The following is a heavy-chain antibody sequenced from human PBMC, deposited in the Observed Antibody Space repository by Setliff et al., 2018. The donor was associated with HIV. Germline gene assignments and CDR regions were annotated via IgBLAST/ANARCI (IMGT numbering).Heavy chain of an antibody. D-gene: IGHD3-10*01. Sequence: SETLSLTCSISGGSISNYYWVWIRQSPGKGLEWIGHIHYGGGTYCNPSLESRVSISRDTSKNQFSLNLRDVTAGDTALYYCARAVIRREDRGMWTKLWSAPNHMDVWGKGITVTVSS. CDR2: IHYGGGT. V-gene: IGHV4-59*01. CDR1: GGSISNYY. CDR3: ARAVIRREDRGMWTKLWSAPNHMDV. J-gene: IGHJ6*03.